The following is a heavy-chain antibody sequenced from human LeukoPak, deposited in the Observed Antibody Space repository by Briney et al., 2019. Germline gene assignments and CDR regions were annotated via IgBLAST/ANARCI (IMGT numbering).Heavy chain of an antibody. D-gene: IGHD2-21*01. Sequence: ASVKVSCKASGYTFTRYVVHWVRQAPGQRPEWMGWINAGNGDTKYSQNFQDRVTITRDTSANTAYMELSSLTSEDTALYYCARDDCGDTCYPGGYWGQGTLVTVSS. CDR3: ARDDCGDTCYPGGY. CDR2: INAGNGDT. CDR1: GYTFTRYV. V-gene: IGHV1-3*01. J-gene: IGHJ4*02.